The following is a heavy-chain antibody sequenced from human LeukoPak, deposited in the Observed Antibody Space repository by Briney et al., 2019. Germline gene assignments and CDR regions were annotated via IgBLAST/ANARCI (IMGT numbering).Heavy chain of an antibody. J-gene: IGHJ4*02. CDR2: INHSGST. CDR1: GGSFSGYY. D-gene: IGHD3-16*02. V-gene: IGHV4-34*01. CDR3: ASARYDYVWGSYRY. Sequence: SETLSLTCAVYGGSFSGYYWSWIRQPPGKGLEWIGEINHSGSTNYNPSLKSRVTISVDTSKNQFSLKQSSVTAADTAVYYCASARYDYVWGSYRYWGQGTLVTVSS.